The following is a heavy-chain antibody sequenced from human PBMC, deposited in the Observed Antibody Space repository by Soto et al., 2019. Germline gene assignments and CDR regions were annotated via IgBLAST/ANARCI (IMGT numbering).Heavy chain of an antibody. J-gene: IGHJ4*02. D-gene: IGHD5-18*01. CDR3: ARHLGIQLWLRHFDY. CDR1: GGSISSSSYY. Sequence: SETLSLTCTVSGGSISSSSYYWGWIRQPPGKGLEWIGSIYYSGSTYYNPSLKSRVTISVDTSKNQFSLKLSSVTAADTAVCYCARHLGIQLWLRHFDYWGQGTLVTVSS. V-gene: IGHV4-39*01. CDR2: IYYSGST.